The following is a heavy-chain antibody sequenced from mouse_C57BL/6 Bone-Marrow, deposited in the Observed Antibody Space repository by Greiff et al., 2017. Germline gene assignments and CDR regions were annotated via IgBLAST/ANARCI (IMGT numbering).Heavy chain of an antibody. V-gene: IGHV1-61*01. CDR1: GYTFTSYW. Sequence: QVQLQQPGAELVRPGSSVKLSCKASGYTFTSYWMDWVKQRPGQGLEWIGNIYPSDSETHYNQKFKDKATLTVDKSSSTAYMQLSSLTSEDSAVYYCARLTAQAYYFDYWGQGTTLTVSS. D-gene: IGHD3-2*02. CDR2: IYPSDSET. J-gene: IGHJ2*01. CDR3: ARLTAQAYYFDY.